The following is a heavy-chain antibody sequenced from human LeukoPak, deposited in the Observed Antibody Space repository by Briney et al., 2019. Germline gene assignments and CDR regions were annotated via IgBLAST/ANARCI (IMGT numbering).Heavy chain of an antibody. J-gene: IGHJ5*02. CDR1: GYTFTSYD. CDR2: MNPNSGNT. CDR3: ARGWSTMVRGVGWFDP. D-gene: IGHD3-10*01. V-gene: IGHV1-8*01. Sequence: ASVKVSCKASGYTFTSYDINWVRQATGQGLEWMGWMNPNSGNTGYAQKFQGRVTMTRNTSISTAYMELSSLRSEDTAVYYCARGWSTMVRGVGWFDPWGQGTLVTVS.